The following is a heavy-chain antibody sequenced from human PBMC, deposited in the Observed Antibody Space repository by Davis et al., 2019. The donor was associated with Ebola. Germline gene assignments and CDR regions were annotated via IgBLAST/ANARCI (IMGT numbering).Heavy chain of an antibody. CDR2: IYPGDSDT. V-gene: IGHV5-51*01. Sequence: GESLKISCKGSGYSFTTDWIAWVRQIPGKGLEWMGVIYPGDSDTTYSASFQGQVPISADKSISTAYLQWSSLKASDTATYYCARALYCNGPTCYVTLGARAVLHAFDIWGQGTPVTVSS. CDR3: ARALYCNGPTCYVTLGARAVLHAFDI. CDR1: GYSFTTDW. J-gene: IGHJ3*02. D-gene: IGHD2-2*01.